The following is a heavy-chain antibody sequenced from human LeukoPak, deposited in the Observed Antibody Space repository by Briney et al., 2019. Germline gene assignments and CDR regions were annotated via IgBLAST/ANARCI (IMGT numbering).Heavy chain of an antibody. CDR1: GFTFSNHW. Sequence: GGSLRLSCEASGFTFSNHWMHWVRQAPGKGLVWVSVISKDGSTSIYADSVRGRLTISRDNSKNTLYLQMNSLRAEDTAVYYCAKEGGLWFGAPSFDYWGQGTLVTVSS. CDR3: AKEGGLWFGAPSFDY. J-gene: IGHJ4*02. D-gene: IGHD3-10*01. V-gene: IGHV3-74*01. CDR2: ISKDGSTS.